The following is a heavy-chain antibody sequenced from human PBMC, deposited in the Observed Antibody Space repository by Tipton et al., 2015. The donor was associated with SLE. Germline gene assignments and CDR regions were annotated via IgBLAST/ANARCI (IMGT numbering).Heavy chain of an antibody. CDR3: ARNKNWYFDL. J-gene: IGHJ2*01. Sequence: GLVKPSETLSLTCGVSGFSISRAYYWVWIRQPPGMGLEWIGSIHHSRNTFYNPSLKSRVTISVDTSKHQFSLKLSSVTAADTAVYYCARNKNWYFDLWGRGTLVTVSS. CDR2: IHHSRNT. V-gene: IGHV4-38-2*01. CDR1: GFSISRAYY.